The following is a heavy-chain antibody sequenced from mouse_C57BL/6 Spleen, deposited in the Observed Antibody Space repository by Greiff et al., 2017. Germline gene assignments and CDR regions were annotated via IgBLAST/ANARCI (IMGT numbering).Heavy chain of an antibody. J-gene: IGHJ4*01. CDR1: GFTFSDYG. D-gene: IGHD1-1*01. V-gene: IGHV5-17*01. Sequence: EVHLVESGGGLVKPGGSLKLSCAASGFTFSDYGMHWVRQAPEKGLEWVAYISSGSSTIYYADTVKGRFTISRDNAKNTLFLQMTSLRSEYTAMYYCATSYYYGSSYYAMDYWGQGTSVTVSS. CDR2: ISSGSSTI. CDR3: ATSYYYGSSYYAMDY.